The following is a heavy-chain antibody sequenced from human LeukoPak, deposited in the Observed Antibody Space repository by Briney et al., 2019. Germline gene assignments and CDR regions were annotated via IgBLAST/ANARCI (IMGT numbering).Heavy chain of an antibody. CDR2: INHSGST. V-gene: IGHV4-34*01. CDR1: GGSFSGYY. J-gene: IGHJ4*02. D-gene: IGHD1-26*01. CDR3: ASKVGTLYFDY. Sequence: KPSETLSLTCAVYGGSFSGYYWSWIRQPPGKGLEWIGEINHSGSTNYNPSLKSRVTISVDTSKNQFSLKLSSVTAADTAVYYCASKVGTLYFDYWGRGTLVTVSS.